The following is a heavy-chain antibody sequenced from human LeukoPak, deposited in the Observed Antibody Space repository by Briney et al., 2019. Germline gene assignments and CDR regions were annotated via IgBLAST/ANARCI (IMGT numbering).Heavy chain of an antibody. Sequence: SETLSLTCSVSGGALSSNSYYWGWVRQSPGKGLEWIGSMYYSGSTYYNSSLKSRVTMSLDTSKNQFSPKLKSMTAADTAVYFCASDSGRFYFDYWGQGTLVTVSS. CDR2: MYYSGST. J-gene: IGHJ4*02. CDR1: GGALSSNSYY. CDR3: ASDSGRFYFDY. V-gene: IGHV4-39*07.